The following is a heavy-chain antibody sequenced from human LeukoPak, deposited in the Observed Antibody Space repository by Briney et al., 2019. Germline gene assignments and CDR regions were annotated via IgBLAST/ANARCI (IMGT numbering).Heavy chain of an antibody. J-gene: IGHJ4*02. CDR1: GYTFTSYY. CDR3: ARGDGYNLWFDY. CDR2: INPSGGST. V-gene: IGHV1-46*01. D-gene: IGHD5-24*01. Sequence: ASVKVSCKASGYTFTSYYMHWVRQAPGQGLEWMGIINPSGGSTSYAQEFQGRVTMTRDTSTSTVYMELSRLRSDDTAVYYCARGDGYNLWFDYWGQGTLVTVSS.